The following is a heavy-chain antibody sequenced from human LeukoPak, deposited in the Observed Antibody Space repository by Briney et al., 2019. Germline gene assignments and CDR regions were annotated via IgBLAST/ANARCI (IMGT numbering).Heavy chain of an antibody. J-gene: IGHJ5*02. Sequence: SETLSLTCTVSGGSISSYYWSWIRQPPGKGLEWIGYIYYSGSTNYNPTLKSRVTISVDTSKNQFSLKLSSVTAADTALYYCARDQGTWWFDPWGQGTLVTVSS. CDR1: GGSISSYY. V-gene: IGHV4-59*01. CDR3: ARDQGTWWFDP. D-gene: IGHD3-10*01. CDR2: IYYSGST.